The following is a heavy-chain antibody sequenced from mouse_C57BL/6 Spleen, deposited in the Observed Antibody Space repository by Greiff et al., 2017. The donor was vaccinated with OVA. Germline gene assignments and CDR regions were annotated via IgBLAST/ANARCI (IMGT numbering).Heavy chain of an antibody. CDR2: LDPENGDT. Sequence: EVQLQQSGAELVRPGASVKLSCTASGFNIKDDYMHWVKQRPEQGLEWIGWLDPENGDTEYASKFQGKATITADTSSTTAYLQLSSLTSEDTAVYYCTIYYYGSSSYFDYWGQGTTLTVSS. CDR1: GFNIKDDY. D-gene: IGHD1-1*01. J-gene: IGHJ2*01. V-gene: IGHV14-4*01. CDR3: TIYYYGSSSYFDY.